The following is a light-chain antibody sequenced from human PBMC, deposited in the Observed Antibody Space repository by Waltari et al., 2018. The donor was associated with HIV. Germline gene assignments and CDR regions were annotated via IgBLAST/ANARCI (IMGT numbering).Light chain of an antibody. J-gene: IGKJ2*02. CDR2: GAS. CDR1: QSVSSSY. V-gene: IGKV3-20*01. Sequence: EIVLTQSPGTLSLSPGERATLSCRASQSVSSSYLAWYQQKPGQAPRLLIYGASSRATGIPDRFSGSGSGTDFTLTISRLKPEDFAVYYCHQYGSSPRTFGQGTKLEIK. CDR3: HQYGSSPRT.